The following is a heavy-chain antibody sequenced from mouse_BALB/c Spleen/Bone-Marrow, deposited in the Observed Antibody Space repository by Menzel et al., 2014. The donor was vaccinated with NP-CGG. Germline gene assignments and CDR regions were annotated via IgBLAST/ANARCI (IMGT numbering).Heavy chain of an antibody. CDR1: GFTFSSYA. CDR2: ISSGGSYP. CDR3: ARHGRYVWAWFAY. J-gene: IGHJ3*01. Sequence: QLKDSGGGLVKPGGYLKLSCAASGFTFSSYAMSWVRQTPEKRLEWVATISSGGSYPYYPDSVKGRFTISRDNAKNILYLQMNSLRSEDTAMYYCARHGRYVWAWFAYWGQGTLVTVSA. V-gene: IGHV5-9-3*01. D-gene: IGHD2-14*01.